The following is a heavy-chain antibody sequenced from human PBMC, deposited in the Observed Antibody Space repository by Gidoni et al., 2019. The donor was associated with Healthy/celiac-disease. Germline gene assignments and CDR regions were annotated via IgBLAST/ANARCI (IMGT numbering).Heavy chain of an antibody. CDR3: VREYCSGGSCYLDY. V-gene: IGHV3-33*01. Sequence: KGLEWVAVIWYDGSKKYYADPVKGRFTISRDNSKNTLYLQMNSLRAEDTAVYYCVREYCSGGSCYLDYWGQGTLVTVSS. D-gene: IGHD2-15*01. J-gene: IGHJ4*02. CDR2: IWYDGSKK.